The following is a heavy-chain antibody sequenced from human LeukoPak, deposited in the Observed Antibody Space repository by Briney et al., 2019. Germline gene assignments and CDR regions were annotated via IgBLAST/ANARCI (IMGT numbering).Heavy chain of an antibody. J-gene: IGHJ3*02. CDR2: TYYRSKWYN. Sequence: SQTLSLTCAISGDSVSSNRASWTWIRQSPSRGLEWLGRTYYRSKWYNDYAVSLKSRISINPDTSKNQFSLQLNSVTPEDTAVYYCARGVFPAFDIWGQGTMVTVSS. CDR1: GDSVSSNRAS. CDR3: ARGVFPAFDI. D-gene: IGHD3-10*01. V-gene: IGHV6-1*01.